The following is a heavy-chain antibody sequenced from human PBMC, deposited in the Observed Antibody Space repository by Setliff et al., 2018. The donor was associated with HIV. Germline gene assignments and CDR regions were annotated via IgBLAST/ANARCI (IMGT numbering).Heavy chain of an antibody. D-gene: IGHD2-15*01. J-gene: IGHJ4*02. CDR3: ARCAAGPYCRNSFDY. V-gene: IGHV3-7*03. CDR2: IGQDGSEK. CDR1: GFIFSSYW. Sequence: PGGSLRLSCTASGFIFSSYWMSWVRQAPGKGLEWVANIGQDGSEKYYVDSVMGRFTISRDNAKNSLELEMKFLSDEETAVYYCARCAAGPYCRNSFDYWGRGALVTVSS.